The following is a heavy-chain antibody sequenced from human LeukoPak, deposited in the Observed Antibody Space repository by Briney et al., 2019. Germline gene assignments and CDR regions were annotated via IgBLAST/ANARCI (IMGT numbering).Heavy chain of an antibody. Sequence: SETLSLTCAVSGYSISSGYYWAWIRQPPGKWLEWIGSIYHSGSTYYKPSLKSRVTISVDTSKNQFSLKVNSVTAADTAVYYCARHGGHSGFDPYDYWGQGTLVTVSS. CDR3: ARHGGHSGFDPYDY. CDR1: GYSISSGYY. V-gene: IGHV4-38-2*01. CDR2: IYHSGST. D-gene: IGHD5-12*01. J-gene: IGHJ4*02.